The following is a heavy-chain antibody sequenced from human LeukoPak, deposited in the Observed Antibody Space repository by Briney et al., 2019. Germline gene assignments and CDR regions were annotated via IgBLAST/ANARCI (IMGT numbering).Heavy chain of an antibody. CDR3: ARASHDYGDYSHFDY. D-gene: IGHD4-17*01. J-gene: IGHJ4*02. Sequence: SETLSLTCAVSGASISSRNWWSWVGQPPGKGLEWIGEIYHSGSTNYNPSLKTRVTISVDKSKNQFSLKLSSVTAADTAVYYCARASHDYGDYSHFDYWGQGTLVTVSS. CDR2: IYHSGST. V-gene: IGHV4-4*02. CDR1: GASISSRNW.